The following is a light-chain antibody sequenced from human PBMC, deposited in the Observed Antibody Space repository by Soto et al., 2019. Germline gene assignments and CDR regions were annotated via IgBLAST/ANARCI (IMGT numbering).Light chain of an antibody. J-gene: IGKJ1*01. CDR3: QQYNIWPRT. CDR2: GAA. V-gene: IGKV3-15*01. CDR1: QSGSTN. Sequence: EIVMTQSPATLSVYPGASATLSCRASQSGSTNSAWYQQKPGLVPRVRIYGAATRATEIPARFSGSGSGTEFTLTIDSLQSEDFAVYYCQQYNIWPRTFGQGTKV.